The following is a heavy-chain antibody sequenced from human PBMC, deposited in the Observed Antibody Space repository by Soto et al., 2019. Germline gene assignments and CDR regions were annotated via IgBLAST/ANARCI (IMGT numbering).Heavy chain of an antibody. CDR1: GFTFSNYA. Sequence: EVQLLESGGDLVQPGGSLRLSCALSGFTFSNYAMNWVRQAPGKGLEWVSAITGSGRNTYYAESVKGRFTISRDNSKNTLYLQMNSPSAENTAVYYCAKYDGDYAYGGLSKHWGQGTLVNGSS. CDR2: ITGSGRNT. V-gene: IGHV3-23*01. D-gene: IGHD4-17*01. J-gene: IGHJ1*01. CDR3: AKYDGDYAYGGLSKH.